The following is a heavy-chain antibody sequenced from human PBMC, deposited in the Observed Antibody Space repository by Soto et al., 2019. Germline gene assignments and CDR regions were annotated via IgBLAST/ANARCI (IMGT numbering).Heavy chain of an antibody. Sequence: DVQLVESGGDLVQPGRSLRLSCAASGFTFGDYAMHWVRQAPGKGLEWVSGISWNSGNIGYADSVQGRFTISRDNAKNFLYLQISSLSAEDTSLYYCAIHDEGEGGYFYNSCQGTLVIVSS. V-gene: IGHV3-9*01. J-gene: IGHJ4*02. CDR1: GFTFGDYA. CDR2: ISWNSGNI. D-gene: IGHD3-16*01. CDR3: AIHDEGEGGYFYN.